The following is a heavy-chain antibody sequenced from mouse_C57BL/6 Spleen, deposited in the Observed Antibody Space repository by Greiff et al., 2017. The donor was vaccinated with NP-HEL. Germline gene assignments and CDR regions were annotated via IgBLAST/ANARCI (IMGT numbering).Heavy chain of an antibody. D-gene: IGHD2-1*01. V-gene: IGHV5-4*01. Sequence: EVMLVESGGGLVKPGGSLKLSCAASGFTFSSYAMSWVRQTPEKRLEWVATISDGGSYTYYPDNVKGRFTISRDNAKNNLYLQMSHLKSEDTAMYYCARDAYGNYWYFDVWGTGTTVTVSS. J-gene: IGHJ1*03. CDR3: ARDAYGNYWYFDV. CDR1: GFTFSSYA. CDR2: ISDGGSYT.